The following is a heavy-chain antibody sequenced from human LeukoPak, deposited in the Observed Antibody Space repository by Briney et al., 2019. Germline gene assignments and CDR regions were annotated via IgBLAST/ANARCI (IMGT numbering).Heavy chain of an antibody. CDR1: GYSFTNYA. V-gene: IGHV1-3*01. J-gene: IGHJ4*02. D-gene: IGHD1-14*01. CDR2: INAGNDDK. CDR3: ARGIWEPRPYYFDS. Sequence: ASVKVSCKASGYSFTNYAMQWVHQAPGQRLEWMGWINAGNDDKRFSQKFQDRVTITRDASASTSYMELSSLTSEDTAVYYCARGIWEPRPYYFDSWAREPWSPSPQ.